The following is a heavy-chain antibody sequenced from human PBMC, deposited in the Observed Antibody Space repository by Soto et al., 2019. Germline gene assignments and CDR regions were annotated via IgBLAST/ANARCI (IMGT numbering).Heavy chain of an antibody. Sequence: EVQLVESGGDLVQPGGSLRLSCAASGFTFSSYSMNWVRQAPGKGLEWVSYISTSSSTIYYADSVEGRFTNSRDNGKNSLYLQMNSLRDDDTAIYYCARGVVGATIVNYWGLGTLVTVSS. D-gene: IGHD1-26*01. V-gene: IGHV3-48*02. J-gene: IGHJ4*02. CDR2: ISTSSSTI. CDR3: ARGVVGATIVNY. CDR1: GFTFSSYS.